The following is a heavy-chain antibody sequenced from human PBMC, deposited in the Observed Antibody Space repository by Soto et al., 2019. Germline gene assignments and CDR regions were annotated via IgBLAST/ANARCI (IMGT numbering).Heavy chain of an antibody. V-gene: IGHV4-59*01. CDR2: IYYSGST. CDR1: GGSISSYY. D-gene: IGHD4-17*01. J-gene: IGHJ4*02. Sequence: QVQLQESGPGLVKPSETLSLTCTVSGGSISSYYWSWIRQPPGQGLEWIGYIYYSGSTNYNPSLKSRVTIAVDTSKNQFSLKLSSVTAADTAVYYCARSPYGDLPGWLGYWGQGTLVTVSS. CDR3: ARSPYGDLPGWLGY.